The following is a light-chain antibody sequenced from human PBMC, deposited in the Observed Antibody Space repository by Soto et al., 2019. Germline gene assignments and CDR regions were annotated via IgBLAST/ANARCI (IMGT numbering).Light chain of an antibody. CDR1: QSVSSK. V-gene: IGKV3-15*01. J-gene: IGKJ1*01. Sequence: EMVMTQSPATLSASPGERATLSCRASQSVSSKLAWYQQRPGQAPGLVIFGASTWATGIPARFSGSGSGTEFTLTISNLQPEDFAVYYCHQRQSWPRTFGQGTKVDIK. CDR2: GAS. CDR3: HQRQSWPRT.